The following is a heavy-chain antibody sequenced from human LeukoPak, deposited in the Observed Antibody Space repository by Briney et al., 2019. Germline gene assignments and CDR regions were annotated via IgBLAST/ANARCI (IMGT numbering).Heavy chain of an antibody. J-gene: IGHJ4*02. V-gene: IGHV4-59*01. CDR3: AREAVTKYYFDY. Sequence: SETLSLTCTVSGGSISRYFWSWIRQPPGKGLEWIGYIYYSGSTNYNPSLKSRATMSVDTSKNQFSLKLSSVTAADTAVYYCAREAVTKYYFDYWGQGTLVTVSS. CDR1: GGSISRYF. D-gene: IGHD4-17*01. CDR2: IYYSGST.